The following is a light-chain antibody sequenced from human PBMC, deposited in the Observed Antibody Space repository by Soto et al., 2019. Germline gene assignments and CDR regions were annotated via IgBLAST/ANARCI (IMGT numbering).Light chain of an antibody. Sequence: QSALTQPPSASGSPGQSVTISCTGSSSDVGGYNYVPWYQQHPGKAPKLMIYEVSKRPSGVPDRFSGSKSGNTASLTVSGLQAEDEADYYCSSYAGSTRYVFGTGTKVTVL. V-gene: IGLV2-8*01. CDR2: EVS. CDR3: SSYAGSTRYV. CDR1: SSDVGGYNY. J-gene: IGLJ1*01.